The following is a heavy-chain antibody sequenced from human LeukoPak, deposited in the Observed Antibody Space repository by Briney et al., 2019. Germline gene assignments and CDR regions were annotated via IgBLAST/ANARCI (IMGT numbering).Heavy chain of an antibody. CDR1: GFTVSSNY. J-gene: IGHJ6*03. V-gene: IGHV3-53*01. CDR3: ARLEKNNFYYVDV. CDR2: FYSGGSA. Sequence: TGGSLRLSCVPSGFTVSSNYMSWVRRAPGKGLEWVSVFYSGGSAYYADSVKGRFTISRDNSKNTLFLQMNNLRAEDTAVYYCARLEKNNFYYVDVWGKGTTVTVSS. D-gene: IGHD1-1*01.